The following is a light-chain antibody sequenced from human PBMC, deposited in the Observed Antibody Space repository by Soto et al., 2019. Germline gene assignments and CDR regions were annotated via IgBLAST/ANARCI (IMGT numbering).Light chain of an antibody. CDR3: CSNAGGSTYV. CDR2: EAS. J-gene: IGLJ1*01. CDR1: SSDVGSHKL. V-gene: IGLV2-23*01. Sequence: QSVLTQPASVSGSPGQSITMSCTGTSSDVGSHKLVSWYQQYPGKAPKLIIFEASKRPSGVSNRFSGSKSGSTASLTISGLQAEDEADYYCCSNAGGSTYVFGTGTKVTVL.